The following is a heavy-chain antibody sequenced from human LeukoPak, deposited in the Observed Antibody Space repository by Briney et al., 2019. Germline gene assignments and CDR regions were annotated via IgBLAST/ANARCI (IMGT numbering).Heavy chain of an antibody. D-gene: IGHD1-26*01. V-gene: IGHV1-18*01. Sequence: GASVKVSCKASGYTFTSYGISWVRQAPGQGLEWMGWISAYNGNTNYAQKLQGRVTMTTDTSTSTAYMELRSLRSDDTAVYYCARSSGSYYWAPNLYWGQGTLVTVSS. J-gene: IGHJ4*02. CDR2: ISAYNGNT. CDR1: GYTFTSYG. CDR3: ARSSGSYYWAPNLY.